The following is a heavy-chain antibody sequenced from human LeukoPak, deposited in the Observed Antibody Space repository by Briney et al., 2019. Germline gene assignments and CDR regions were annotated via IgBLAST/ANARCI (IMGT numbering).Heavy chain of an antibody. CDR2: INGDGSNV. CDR3: GRGKSPAAVDD. Sequence: GGSLRLSCAASGFTFSSYSMNWVRQAPGKGLVWVSHINGDGSNVNYADSVKGRFTISRDNAKNTLYLQMNSLRVEDTALYYCGRGKSPAAVDDWGQGTLVTVPS. CDR1: GFTFSSYS. J-gene: IGHJ4*02. V-gene: IGHV3-74*01. D-gene: IGHD2-2*01.